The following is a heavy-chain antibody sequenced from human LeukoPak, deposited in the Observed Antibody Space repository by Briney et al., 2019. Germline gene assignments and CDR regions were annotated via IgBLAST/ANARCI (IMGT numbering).Heavy chain of an antibody. CDR3: ARSPALPGLLGGYYYYMDV. J-gene: IGHJ6*03. D-gene: IGHD3-10*01. V-gene: IGHV1-46*01. CDR2: INPSGGST. Sequence: ASVKVSCKASGYTFTSYYMHWVRQAPGQGLEWMGIINPSGGSTSYAQKFQGRVTMTRDMSTSTVYMELSSLRSEDTAVCYCARSPALPGLLGGYYYYMDVWGKGTTVTVSS. CDR1: GYTFTSYY.